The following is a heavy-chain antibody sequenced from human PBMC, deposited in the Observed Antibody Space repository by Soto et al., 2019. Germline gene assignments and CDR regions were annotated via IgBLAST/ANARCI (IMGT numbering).Heavy chain of an antibody. J-gene: IGHJ4*02. D-gene: IGHD6-19*01. CDR2: IWYDGSNA. CDR1: GFTLSIFG. CDR3: ARDKGSSTVVSGISQEGYFDS. V-gene: IGHV3-33*01. Sequence: QVQLVESGGGVVQPGRSLRLSCAASGFTLSIFGMPWVRQAPGKGLEWAAIIWYDGSNAYYADSVRGRFTISRDNSENTVYLQMNSLRAEDTAVYYCARDKGSSTVVSGISQEGYFDSWGQGTLVTVSS.